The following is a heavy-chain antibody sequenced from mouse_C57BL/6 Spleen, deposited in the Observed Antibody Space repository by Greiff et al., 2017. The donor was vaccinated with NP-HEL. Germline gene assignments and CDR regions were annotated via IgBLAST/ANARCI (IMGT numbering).Heavy chain of an antibody. CDR2: ISNGGGST. CDR3: ARHESWDAWFAY. V-gene: IGHV5-12*01. Sequence: EVQRVESGGGLVQPGGSLKLSCAASGFTFSDYYMYWVRQTPEKRLEWVAYISNGGGSTYYPDTVKGRFTISRDNAKNTLYLQMSRLKSEDTAMYYCARHESWDAWFAYWGQGTLVTVSA. CDR1: GFTFSDYY. J-gene: IGHJ3*01. D-gene: IGHD4-1*01.